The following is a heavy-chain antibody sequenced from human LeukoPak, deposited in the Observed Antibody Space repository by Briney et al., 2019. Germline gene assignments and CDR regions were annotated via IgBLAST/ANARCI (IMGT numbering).Heavy chain of an antibody. CDR2: ISSGGGT. CDR1: GFSVSNTY. Sequence: GGSLRLSCAASGFSVSNTYMSWVRQAPGKGLESVSLISSGGGTYYADSVKGRFTISRDNSKNAMYPQINSVRAEDTAVYYCASTRGSNYGSLGDWGQGTLVTVSS. CDR3: ASTRGSNYGSLGD. J-gene: IGHJ4*02. D-gene: IGHD5-18*01. V-gene: IGHV3-53*01.